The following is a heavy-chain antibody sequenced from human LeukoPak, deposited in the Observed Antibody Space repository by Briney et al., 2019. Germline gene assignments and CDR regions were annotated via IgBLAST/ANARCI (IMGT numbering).Heavy chain of an antibody. CDR1: GGSIGSYY. Sequence: PSETRSLTCTVSGGSIGSYYRNWIRQAPGKGLEWIGYIHYSGSTNHNSSLKSRVTISVDTSKNQYSLKLSSATAADTAVYYCARDGVAGGFDYWGQGTLVTVSS. J-gene: IGHJ4*02. CDR2: IHYSGST. D-gene: IGHD6-19*01. CDR3: ARDGVAGGFDY. V-gene: IGHV4-59*01.